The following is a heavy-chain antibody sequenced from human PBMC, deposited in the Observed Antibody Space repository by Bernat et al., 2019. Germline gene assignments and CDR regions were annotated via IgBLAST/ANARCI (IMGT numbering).Heavy chain of an antibody. V-gene: IGHV3-15*07. CDR3: TTDRMHTSAWSEAFDI. CDR1: DFTFTNAW. Sequence: EVQLVESGGGLIEPGVSLRLSCAVSDFTFTNAWMNWVRQAPGKGLEWVGRIKSETDGGTTDYPASVKGRFSISRDDSKTTLYLQMNSLKTEDTAVYYCTTDRMHTSAWSEAFDIWGQGTMVTVSS. J-gene: IGHJ3*02. CDR2: IKSETDGGTT. D-gene: IGHD6-19*01.